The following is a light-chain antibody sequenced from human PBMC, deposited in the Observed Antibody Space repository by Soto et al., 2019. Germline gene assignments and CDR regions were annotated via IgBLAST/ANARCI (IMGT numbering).Light chain of an antibody. CDR1: QSISSW. V-gene: IGKV1-5*01. J-gene: IGKJ1*01. CDR2: DAS. CDR3: QQYNSYSKT. Sequence: DIQMTQSPSNLSASVGDRVTITCRASQSISSWLAWYQQKPGKAPKLLIYDASSLESWVPSRFIGSGSGTEFTLTISSLQPDDFATYYCQQYNSYSKTFGQGTKVEI.